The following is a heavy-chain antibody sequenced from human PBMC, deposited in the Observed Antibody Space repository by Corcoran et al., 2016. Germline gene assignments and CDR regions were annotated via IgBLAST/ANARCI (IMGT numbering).Heavy chain of an antibody. V-gene: IGHV5-51*01. D-gene: IGHD6-6*01. Sequence: EVQLVQSGAEVKKPGESLRISCKGSGYSFTSYWISWVRQMPGKGLEWMGIIYPGDSDTRYSPSFQGQVTIPADKSIRTAHLQWGRLKASDTARYYWARSPSTCISSSVDQGGQGTLGTVSS. CDR2: IYPGDSDT. CDR1: GYSFTSYW. CDR3: ARSPSTCISSSVDQ. J-gene: IGHJ4*02.